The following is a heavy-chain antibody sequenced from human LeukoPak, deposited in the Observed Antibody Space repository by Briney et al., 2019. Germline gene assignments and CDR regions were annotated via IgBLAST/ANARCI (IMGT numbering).Heavy chain of an antibody. CDR3: ASYYYDSSGRQLDY. CDR1: GYTFSSYG. CDR2: ISAYNGNT. Sequence: GASVKVSCKASGYTFSSYGISWVRQAPGQGLEWMGWISAYNGNTNYAQKLQGRVTMTTDTSTSTAYMELSSLRSEDTAVYYCASYYYDSSGRQLDYWGQGTLVTVSS. J-gene: IGHJ4*02. D-gene: IGHD3-22*01. V-gene: IGHV1-18*01.